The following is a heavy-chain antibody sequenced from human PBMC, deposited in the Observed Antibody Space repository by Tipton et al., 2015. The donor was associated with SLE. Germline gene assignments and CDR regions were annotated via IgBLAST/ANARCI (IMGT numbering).Heavy chain of an antibody. J-gene: IGHJ4*02. CDR2: IYPSGRT. Sequence: TLSLTCAVSGVSISSTNWWSWVRQPPGMGLEWIGEIYPSGRTNYNPSLKSRVSISLDKPKNQFSLKLTSVTAADTAVYYCARGFYGSGSYPILDNWGQGTLVTLSS. V-gene: IGHV4-4*02. CDR1: GVSISSTNW. D-gene: IGHD3-10*01. CDR3: ARGFYGSGSYPILDN.